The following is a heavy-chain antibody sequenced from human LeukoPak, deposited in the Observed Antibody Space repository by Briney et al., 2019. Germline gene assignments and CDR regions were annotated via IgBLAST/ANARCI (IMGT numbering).Heavy chain of an antibody. CDR3: ARHVGSGWSDY. Sequence: SETLSLTCTVSGYSISSGYYWGWIRQPPGKGLEWIGSIYHSGSTYYNPSLKSRVTISVDTSKNQFSLKLSSVTAADTAVYYCARHVGSGWSDYWGQGTLVTVSS. CDR1: GYSISSGYY. J-gene: IGHJ4*02. CDR2: IYHSGST. D-gene: IGHD6-19*01. V-gene: IGHV4-38-2*02.